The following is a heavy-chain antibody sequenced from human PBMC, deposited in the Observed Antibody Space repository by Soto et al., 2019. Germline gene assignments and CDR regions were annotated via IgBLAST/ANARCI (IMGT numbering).Heavy chain of an antibody. J-gene: IGHJ4*02. CDR1: GGSISSSSYY. Sequence: PSETMSLTCTVSGGSISSSSYYWGWIRQPPGKGLEWIGYIYYSGSTNYNPSLKSRVSISVDTSKNQFSLKLSSVTAADTAVYYCARSGGARRFDYWGQGTLVTVSS. CDR2: IYYSGST. CDR3: ARSGGARRFDY. D-gene: IGHD1-26*01. V-gene: IGHV4-61*05.